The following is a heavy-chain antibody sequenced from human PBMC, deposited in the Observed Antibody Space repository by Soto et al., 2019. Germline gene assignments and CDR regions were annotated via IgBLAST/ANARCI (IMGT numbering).Heavy chain of an antibody. CDR2: IGTAGDP. CDR3: ARGHPRYYYGSGSFLDYYYGMDV. J-gene: IGHJ6*02. D-gene: IGHD3-10*01. CDR1: GFTFSSYD. V-gene: IGHV3-13*05. Sequence: EVQLVESGGGWVQPGGSLRLSCAASGFTFSSYDMHWVRQATGKGLEWVSAIGTAGDPYYPGSVKGRFTISRENAKNSLYLQMNSLRAGDTAVYYCARGHPRYYYGSGSFLDYYYGMDVWGQGTTVTVSS.